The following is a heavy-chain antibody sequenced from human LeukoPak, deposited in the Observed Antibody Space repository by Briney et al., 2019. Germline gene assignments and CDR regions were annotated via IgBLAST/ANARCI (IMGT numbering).Heavy chain of an antibody. J-gene: IGHJ4*02. D-gene: IGHD6-6*01. V-gene: IGHV1-2*04. Sequence: GASVKVSCKASGYTFTGYYMHWVRQAPGQGLEWMGWINPNSGGTNYAQKFQGWVTMTRDTSISTAYMELSRLRSDDTAVYYCARAPPWGLSSSSDYWGQGTLVTVSS. CDR1: GYTFTGYY. CDR2: INPNSGGT. CDR3: ARAPPWGLSSSSDY.